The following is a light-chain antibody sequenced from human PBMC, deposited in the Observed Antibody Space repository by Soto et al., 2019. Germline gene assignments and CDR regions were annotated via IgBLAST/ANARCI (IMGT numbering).Light chain of an antibody. CDR1: SSDLGGYSY. J-gene: IGLJ2*01. V-gene: IGLV2-14*01. Sequence: QSALTQPASVSGSPGQSITISCTGTSSDLGGYSYVSWYQQHPGKAPKLMIYDVSNRPSGVSNRFSGSKSGNTASLTISGLQAEDEADYYCSSYTSSSTLVFGGGTKVTVL. CDR3: SSYTSSSTLV. CDR2: DVS.